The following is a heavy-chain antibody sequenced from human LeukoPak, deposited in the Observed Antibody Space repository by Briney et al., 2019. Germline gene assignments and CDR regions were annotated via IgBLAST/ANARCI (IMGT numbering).Heavy chain of an antibody. V-gene: IGHV3-21*01. CDR2: ISSSSSYI. CDR3: AREVAVAGPFDY. CDR1: GFTFSNYN. Sequence: GGSLRLSCAASGFTFSNYNMNWVRQAPGKGLEWVSSISSSSSYIYYADSVKGRFTISRDNAKNSLYLQMNSLRAEDTAVYYCAREVAVAGPFDYWGQGTLVTVSS. J-gene: IGHJ4*02. D-gene: IGHD6-19*01.